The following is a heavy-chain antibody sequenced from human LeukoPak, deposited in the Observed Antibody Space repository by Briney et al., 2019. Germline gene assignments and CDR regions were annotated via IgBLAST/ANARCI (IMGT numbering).Heavy chain of an antibody. D-gene: IGHD5-18*01. CDR1: GFTFSSYA. J-gene: IGHJ4*02. CDR2: ISGSGGST. CDR3: AKKGDTAGETHYYFDY. Sequence: GGSLRLSCAASGFTFSSYAMSWVRQAPGKGLEWVSAISGSGGSTYYADSVKGRFTISRDNSKNTLYLQMNSLRAEDTAVYYCAKKGDTAGETHYYFDYWGQGTLVTVSS. V-gene: IGHV3-23*01.